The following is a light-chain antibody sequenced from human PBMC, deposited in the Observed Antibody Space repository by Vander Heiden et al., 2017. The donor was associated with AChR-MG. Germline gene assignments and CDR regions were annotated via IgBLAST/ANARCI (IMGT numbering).Light chain of an antibody. V-gene: IGLV2-8*01. CDR1: SRDVGGYNY. CDR3: SSYAGSNNWGV. J-gene: IGLJ2*01. Sequence: QSALPPPPSASCSPRPSVTISSTATSRDVGGYNYVSWYQQHPGKAPKLIIYEVYKRPSGVPDRFSGSKSGNTASLTVSGLQAEDEADYYCSSYAGSNNWGVFGGGTKLTVL. CDR2: EVY.